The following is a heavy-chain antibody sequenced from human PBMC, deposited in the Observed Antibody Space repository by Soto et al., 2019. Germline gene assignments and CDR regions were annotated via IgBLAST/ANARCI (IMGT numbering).Heavy chain of an antibody. Sequence: QVQLVQSGAEVKKPGSSVKVSCKASGGTFSSYTISRVRQAPGQGLEWMGRIIPILGIANYAQKFQGRVTITADKSTSTAYMELSSLRSEDTAGYYCARSGYAAGHGMDVWAPVTTVTVSS. V-gene: IGHV1-69*02. CDR1: GGTFSSYT. J-gene: IGHJ6*02. CDR2: IIPILGIA. D-gene: IGHD5-12*01. CDR3: ARSGYAAGHGMDV.